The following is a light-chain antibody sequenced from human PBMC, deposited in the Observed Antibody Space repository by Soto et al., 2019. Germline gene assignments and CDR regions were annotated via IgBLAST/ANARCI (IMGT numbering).Light chain of an antibody. CDR3: QQSYSIPLT. Sequence: DIQMTQSPSSVSASVGDGVTITCRASQGVSSWLAWYQQKPGKAPKLLIYAASSLQSGVPSRFSGSGSGTEFTLTISSLQLEDLAIYYCQQSYSIPLTFGGGTKVDIK. CDR2: AAS. V-gene: IGKV1-12*01. CDR1: QGVSSW. J-gene: IGKJ4*01.